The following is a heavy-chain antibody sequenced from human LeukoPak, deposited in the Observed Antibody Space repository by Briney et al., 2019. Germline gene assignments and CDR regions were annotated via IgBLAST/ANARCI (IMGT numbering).Heavy chain of an antibody. CDR1: GLTFSSYG. CDR3: AKDPGAHYYGSGSYRRGSYFDY. Sequence: GGSLRLSCAASGLTFSSYGMHWVRQAPGKGLEWVAFIRYDGSNKYYADSVKGRFTISRDNSKNTLYLQMNSLRDEDTAVYYCAKDPGAHYYGSGSYRRGSYFDYWGQGTLVTVSS. CDR2: IRYDGSNK. J-gene: IGHJ4*02. V-gene: IGHV3-30*02. D-gene: IGHD3-10*01.